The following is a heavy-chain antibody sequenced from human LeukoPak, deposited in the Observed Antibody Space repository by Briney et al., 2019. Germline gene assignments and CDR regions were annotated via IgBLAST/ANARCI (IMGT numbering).Heavy chain of an antibody. D-gene: IGHD3-9*01. J-gene: IGHJ6*02. CDR3: AKDMGHYYDILTGYYFGWDDYYYYSGMDV. V-gene: IGHV3-23*01. CDR2: ISGSGGTT. Sequence: GESLRLSCAASGFTFSSYAMSWVRQAPGKGLEWVSAISGSGGTTYYEDSVKGRFTISRDNSKNTLYLQMNSLRAEDTAVYYCAKDMGHYYDILTGYYFGWDDYYYYSGMDVWGQGTTVTVS. CDR1: GFTFSSYA.